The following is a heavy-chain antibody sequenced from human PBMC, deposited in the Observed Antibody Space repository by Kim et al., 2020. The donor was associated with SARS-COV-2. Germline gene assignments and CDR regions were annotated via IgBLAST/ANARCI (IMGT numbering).Heavy chain of an antibody. CDR1: GFTFSSYG. J-gene: IGHJ6*02. D-gene: IGHD6-13*01. V-gene: IGHV3-33*01. Sequence: GGSLRLSCAASGFTFSSYGMHWVRQAPGKGLEWVAVIWYDGNNKYYADSVKGRFTISRDNSKDTLSLQMSSLRVEDTAMYYCARDRYSSNNGMDVWGQGTTVTVSS. CDR2: IWYDGNNK. CDR3: ARDRYSSNNGMDV.